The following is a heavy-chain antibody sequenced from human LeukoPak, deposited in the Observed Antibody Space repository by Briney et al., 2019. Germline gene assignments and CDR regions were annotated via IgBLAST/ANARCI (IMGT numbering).Heavy chain of an antibody. V-gene: IGHV4-38-2*02. CDR1: GYSISSGYY. CDR3: AKGYCSSTSCPADY. Sequence: SETLSLTCTVSGYSISSGYYWGWIRQPPGRGLEWIGSVYHGGNSYYDPSLKSRVTISVDTSKNQFSLKLSSVTAADTAVYYCAKGYCSSTSCPADYWGQGILVTVSS. CDR2: VYHGGNS. D-gene: IGHD2-2*01. J-gene: IGHJ4*02.